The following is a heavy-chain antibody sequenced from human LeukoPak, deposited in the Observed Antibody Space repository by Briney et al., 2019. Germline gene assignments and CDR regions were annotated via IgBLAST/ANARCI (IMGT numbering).Heavy chain of an antibody. CDR2: INQDGSEK. Sequence: PGRSLRLSCAASGFTFGSFWMSWVRQAPGKGLEWVANINQDGSEKFFVDSVKGRFTISRDNARNSLYLQMNSLRAEDTAVYYCARDVLWGQGTMVTVSS. V-gene: IGHV3-7*05. J-gene: IGHJ3*01. CDR1: GFTFGSFW. CDR3: ARDVL.